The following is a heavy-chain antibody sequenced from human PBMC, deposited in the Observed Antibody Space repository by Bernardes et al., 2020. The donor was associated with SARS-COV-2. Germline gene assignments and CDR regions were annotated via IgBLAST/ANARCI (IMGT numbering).Heavy chain of an antibody. J-gene: IGHJ5*02. CDR3: AGHRWGEWFDP. V-gene: IGHV4-59*08. Sequence: SETLSLTCTVSGGSISSYYWSWIRQPPGKGLEWIGYIHYTGSTNYNPSLRRRVTISLDTSNNQFSLNRTPVTAADTAVYYCAGHRWGEWFDPWGQGTLVTVSS. CDR2: IHYTGST. CDR1: GGSISSYY. D-gene: IGHD3-16*01.